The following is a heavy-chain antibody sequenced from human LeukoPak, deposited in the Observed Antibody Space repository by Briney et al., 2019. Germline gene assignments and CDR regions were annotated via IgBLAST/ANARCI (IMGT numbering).Heavy chain of an antibody. J-gene: IGHJ4*02. V-gene: IGHV4-30-2*01. CDR3: AREENHRAY. CDR1: GGSISSGGYY. D-gene: IGHD1-14*01. Sequence: SETLSLTCTVSGGSISSGGYYWSWIRQPPGKGLEWIGYIYHSGSTYYNPSLKSRVTISVDRSKNQFSLKLSSVTAADTAVYYCAREENHRAYWGQGTLVTVSS. CDR2: IYHSGST.